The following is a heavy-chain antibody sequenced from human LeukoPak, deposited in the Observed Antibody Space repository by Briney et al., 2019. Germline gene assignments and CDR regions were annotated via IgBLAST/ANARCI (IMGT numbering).Heavy chain of an antibody. J-gene: IGHJ4*02. D-gene: IGHD6-6*01. CDR1: GFTFSSYA. CDR2: ISYDGSNK. CDR3: ARGPDYIAARPYDY. Sequence: GGSLRLSCAASGFTFSSYAMHWVRQAPGKGLEWVAVISYDGSNKYYADSVKGRFTISRDNSKNTLYLQMNSLRAEDTAVYYCARGPDYIAARPYDYWGQGTLVTVSS. V-gene: IGHV3-30*01.